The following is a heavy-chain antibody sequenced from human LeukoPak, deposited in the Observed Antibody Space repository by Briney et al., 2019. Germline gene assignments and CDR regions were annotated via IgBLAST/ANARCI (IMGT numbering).Heavy chain of an antibody. J-gene: IGHJ3*02. Sequence: PSETLSLTCTVSGGSISSGSYYWSWIRQPAGKGLEWIGRIYTSGSTNYNPSPKSRVTISVDTSKNQFSLKLSSVTAADTAVYYCAREVTIFGVVTDDAFDIWGQGTMVTVSS. CDR3: AREVTIFGVVTDDAFDI. D-gene: IGHD3-3*01. CDR1: GGSISSGSYY. CDR2: IYTSGST. V-gene: IGHV4-61*02.